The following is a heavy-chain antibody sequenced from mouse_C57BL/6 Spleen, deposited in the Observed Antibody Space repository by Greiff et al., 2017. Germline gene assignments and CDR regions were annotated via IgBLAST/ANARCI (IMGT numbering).Heavy chain of an antibody. CDR1: GYAFSSYW. CDR3: ARSNYSNSWFAY. J-gene: IGHJ3*01. CDR2: IYPGDGDT. V-gene: IGHV1-80*01. D-gene: IGHD2-5*01. Sequence: VKLVESGAELVKPGASVKISCKASGYAFSSYWMNWVKQRPGKGLEWIGQIYPGDGDTNYNGKFKGKATLTADKSSSTAYMQLSSLTSEDSAVYFCARSNYSNSWFAYWGQGTLVTVSA.